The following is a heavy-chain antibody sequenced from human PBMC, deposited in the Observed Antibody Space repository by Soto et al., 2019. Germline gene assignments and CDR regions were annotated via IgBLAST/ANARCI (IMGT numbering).Heavy chain of an antibody. D-gene: IGHD5-18*01. CDR3: ARGYRHGYFYALDV. V-gene: IGHV1-69*01. CDR1: GGSFSDYA. J-gene: IGHJ6*02. CDR2: IIPMYGIA. Sequence: QVRLVQSGAEVKKPGSSVKVSCKTYGGSFSDYAINWVRQAPGQGLEWMGGIIPMYGIANYAPKFQGRVTITADESTRTAYMEVSSLRSEDTALFYCARGYRHGYFYALDVWGQGTTVTVSS.